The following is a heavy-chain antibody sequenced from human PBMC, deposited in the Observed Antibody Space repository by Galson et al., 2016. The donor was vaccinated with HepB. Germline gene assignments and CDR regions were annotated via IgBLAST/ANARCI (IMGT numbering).Heavy chain of an antibody. CDR3: ARAVRIAALPLRGWFDP. Sequence: ETLSLTCTVSGGSISSSSYYWGWIRQPPGKGLEWIGSINYSGSTYYNPSLKSRVTISVDTSKNQFSLKLSSVTAADTAVYYCARAVRIAALPLRGWFDPWGQGTLVIVSS. CDR2: INYSGST. J-gene: IGHJ5*02. V-gene: IGHV4-39*01. D-gene: IGHD6-6*01. CDR1: GGSISSSSYY.